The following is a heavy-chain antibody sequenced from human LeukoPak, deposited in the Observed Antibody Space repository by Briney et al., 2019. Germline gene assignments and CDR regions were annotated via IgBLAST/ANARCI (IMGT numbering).Heavy chain of an antibody. CDR2: ISSSSSTI. V-gene: IGHV3-48*01. Sequence: PGGSLRLSCAASGFTFSSYSMNWVRQAPGKGLEWVSYISSSSSTIYYADSVKGRFIISRDSAKNSLYLQMNSLRAEDTAVYYCARHNPFDYWGQGTLVTVSS. CDR3: ARHNPFDY. CDR1: GFTFSSYS. J-gene: IGHJ4*02.